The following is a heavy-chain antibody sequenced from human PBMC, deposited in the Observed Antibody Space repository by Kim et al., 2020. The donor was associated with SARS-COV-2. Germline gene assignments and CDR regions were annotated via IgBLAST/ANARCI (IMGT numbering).Heavy chain of an antibody. D-gene: IGHD3-3*01. CDR3: TRHPIFTNWFDP. CDR1: GFTFSDSA. V-gene: IGHV3-73*01. J-gene: IGHJ5*02. Sequence: GGSLRLSCAASGFTFSDSAMHWVRQASGKGLEWVGRIRAKANSYATAYTASVNGRFTISRDDSKNTAYLQMNSLKTEDTAVYYCTRHPIFTNWFDPWGQGTLVTVSS. CDR2: IRAKANSYAT.